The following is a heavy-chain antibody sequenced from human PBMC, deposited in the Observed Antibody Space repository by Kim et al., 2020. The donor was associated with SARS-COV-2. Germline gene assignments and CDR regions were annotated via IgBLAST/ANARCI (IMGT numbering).Heavy chain of an antibody. CDR2: IKQDGSEK. J-gene: IGHJ4*02. CDR3: AREPFGAVTTSYYFDY. V-gene: IGHV3-7*01. D-gene: IGHD4-17*01. CDR1: GFTFSSYW. Sequence: GGSLRLSCAASGFTFSSYWMSWVRQAPGKGLEWVANIKQDGSEKYYVDSVKGRFTISRDNAKNSLYLQMNSLRAEDTAVYYCAREPFGAVTTSYYFDYWGQGTLVTVSS.